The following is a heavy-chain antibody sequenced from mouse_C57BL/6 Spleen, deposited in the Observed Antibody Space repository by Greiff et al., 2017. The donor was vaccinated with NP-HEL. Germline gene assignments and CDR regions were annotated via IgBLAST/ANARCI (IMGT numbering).Heavy chain of an antibody. CDR1: GYSITSGYY. J-gene: IGHJ4*01. CDR3: ARVPTVDAMDY. CDR2: ISYDGSN. Sequence: ESGPGLVKPSQSLSLTCSVTGYSITSGYYWNWIRQFPGNKLEWMGYISYDGSNNYNPSLKNRISITRDTSKNQFFLKLNSVTTEDTATYYCARVPTVDAMDYWGQGTSVTVSS. D-gene: IGHD1-1*01. V-gene: IGHV3-6*01.